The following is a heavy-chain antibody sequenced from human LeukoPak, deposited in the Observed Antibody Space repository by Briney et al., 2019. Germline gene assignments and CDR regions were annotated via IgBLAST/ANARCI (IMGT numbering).Heavy chain of an antibody. V-gene: IGHV1-18*04. Sequence: GASVKVSCKASGYTFTSYGIGWVRQAPGQGLEWMGWISAYNGNTNYAQKLQGRVTMTTDTSTSTAYMELRSLRSDDTAVYYCARDMGIAVAGVLWYWGQGTLVTVSS. CDR1: GYTFTSYG. CDR3: ARDMGIAVAGVLWY. D-gene: IGHD6-19*01. J-gene: IGHJ4*02. CDR2: ISAYNGNT.